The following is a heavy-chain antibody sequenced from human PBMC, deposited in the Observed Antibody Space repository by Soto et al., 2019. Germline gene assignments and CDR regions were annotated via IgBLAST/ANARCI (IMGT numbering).Heavy chain of an antibody. Sequence: GASVKVSCKASGYTFTSYAMHWVRQAPGQRLEWMGWINAGNGNTKYSRKFQGRVTITRDTSASTAYMELSSLRSEDTAVYYCAITSGYSSGWYDYAIPDAFDIWGQGTMVTVSS. V-gene: IGHV1-3*01. CDR3: AITSGYSSGWYDYAIPDAFDI. CDR1: GYTFTSYA. J-gene: IGHJ3*02. D-gene: IGHD6-19*01. CDR2: INAGNGNT.